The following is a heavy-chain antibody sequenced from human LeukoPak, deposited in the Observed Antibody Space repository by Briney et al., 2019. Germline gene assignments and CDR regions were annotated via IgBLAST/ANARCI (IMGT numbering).Heavy chain of an antibody. V-gene: IGHV4-34*01. D-gene: IGHD5-12*01. CDR3: ARGAIVATILDYYYYYYMDV. J-gene: IGHJ6*03. Sequence: SETLSLTCAVYGGSFSGYYWSWIRQPPGKGLEWIGEINHSGSTNYNPSLKSRVTISVDTSKNQFSLKLSSVTAADTAVYYCARGAIVATILDYYYYYYMDVWGKGTTVTVSS. CDR2: INHSGST. CDR1: GGSFSGYY.